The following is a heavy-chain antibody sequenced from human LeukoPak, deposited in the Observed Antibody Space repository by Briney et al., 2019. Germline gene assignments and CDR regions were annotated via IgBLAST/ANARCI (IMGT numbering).Heavy chain of an antibody. V-gene: IGHV4-39*07. Sequence: SETLSLTCTVSGGSISSSSYYWGWIRQPPGKGLEWIGSIYYSGSTYYNPSLKSRVTISVDTSKNQFSLKLSSVTAADTAVYYCASDTLSGSYHDYWGQGTLVTVSS. CDR2: IYYSGST. CDR3: ASDTLSGSYHDY. J-gene: IGHJ4*02. D-gene: IGHD1-26*01. CDR1: GGSISSSSYY.